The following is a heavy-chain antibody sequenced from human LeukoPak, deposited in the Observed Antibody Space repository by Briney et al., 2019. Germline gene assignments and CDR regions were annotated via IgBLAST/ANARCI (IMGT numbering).Heavy chain of an antibody. D-gene: IGHD3-16*01. J-gene: IGHJ3*01. Sequence: AVGSPRLSCAASGFTFRTYGMHWVRQAPGKGLEWVTFIRNDGSDKFYADSVRGRFTISRDNSKNTLFLRLNSLRVEDTAVYYCAKRADYYDSSRALYDAFDLWGQGTMVTVSS. CDR2: IRNDGSDK. CDR1: GFTFRTYG. V-gene: IGHV3-30*02. CDR3: AKRADYYDSSRALYDAFDL.